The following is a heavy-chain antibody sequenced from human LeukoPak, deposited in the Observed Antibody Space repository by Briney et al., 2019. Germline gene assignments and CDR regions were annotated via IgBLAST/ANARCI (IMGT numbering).Heavy chain of an antibody. CDR3: ARRSSGWYGWYYYMDV. D-gene: IGHD6-19*01. CDR1: GGSFSGYY. CDR2: INHSGST. Sequence: PSETLSLTCAVYGGSFSGYYWSWIRQPPGKGLEWIGEINHSGSTNYNPSLKSRVTISVDTSKNQFSLKLSSVTAADTAVYYCARRSSGWYGWYYYMDVWGKGTTVTISS. V-gene: IGHV4-34*01. J-gene: IGHJ6*03.